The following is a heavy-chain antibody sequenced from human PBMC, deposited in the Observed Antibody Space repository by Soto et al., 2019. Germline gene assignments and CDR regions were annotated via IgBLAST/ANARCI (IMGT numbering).Heavy chain of an antibody. CDR2: ISGSGGST. CDR1: RLTFSSYA. V-gene: IGHV3-23*01. Sequence: GSLGLSCAASRLTFSSYAMTWVRKAPGKGLEWVSAISGSGGSTYYADSVKGRFTISRDNSKNTLYLQMNSLRAEDTAVYYCAKDVTYYDYYDSILTDITPFEYWGQGTLVT. J-gene: IGHJ4*02. D-gene: IGHD3-22*01. CDR3: AKDVTYYDYYDSILTDITPFEY.